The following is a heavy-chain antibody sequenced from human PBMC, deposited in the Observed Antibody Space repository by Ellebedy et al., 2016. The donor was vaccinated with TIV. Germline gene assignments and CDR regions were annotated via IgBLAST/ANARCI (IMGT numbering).Heavy chain of an antibody. V-gene: IGHV3-74*03. CDR3: AREGSGWYQDY. Sequence: GESLKISCAASGFTLSGHYMHWVRQVPGKGLVGVSRINNDGSTTSYADSVKGRFSISRDNAKNTLYLQMNSLRAEDTAVYYCAREGSGWYQDYWGQGTLVTVSS. J-gene: IGHJ4*02. CDR1: GFTLSGHY. CDR2: INNDGSTT. D-gene: IGHD6-19*01.